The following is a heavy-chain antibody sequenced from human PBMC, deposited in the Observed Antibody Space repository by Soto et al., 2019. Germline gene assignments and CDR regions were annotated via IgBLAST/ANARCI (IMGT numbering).Heavy chain of an antibody. CDR2: ISAYNANT. Sequence: ASVKVSCKASGYSFATYGISWVRQAPGQGLEWMGWISAYNANTNYAQNLQGRVIMTTDTSASTAYMELRSLRSDDTAVYYCERGGGRYYRAFDIWGQGTMVTVSS. V-gene: IGHV1-18*01. J-gene: IGHJ3*02. CDR1: GYSFATYG. D-gene: IGHD1-26*01. CDR3: ERGGGRYYRAFDI.